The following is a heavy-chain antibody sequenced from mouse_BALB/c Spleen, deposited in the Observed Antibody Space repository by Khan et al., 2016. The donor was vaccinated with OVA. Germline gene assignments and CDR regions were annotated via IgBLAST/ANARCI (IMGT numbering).Heavy chain of an antibody. CDR2: IYPYNDDT. V-gene: IGHV1S136*01. J-gene: IGHJ2*01. CDR3: AKNDRYDVYFDY. Sequence: VQLQQSGPELVKPGASVKMSCKASGYTFTSYVMHWLRQKPGQGLEWIGYIYPYNDDTKYNEKFKGKATLTSDKSSSTAYMELGSLTSEDSAVYYCAKNDRYDVYFDYWGQGTTLTVSS. D-gene: IGHD2-14*01. CDR1: GYTFTSYV.